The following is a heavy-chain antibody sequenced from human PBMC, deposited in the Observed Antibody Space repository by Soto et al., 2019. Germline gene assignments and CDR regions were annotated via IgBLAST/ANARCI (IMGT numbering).Heavy chain of an antibody. CDR2: IYPVDSNT. J-gene: IGHJ4*02. CDR1: GYSFTNYR. V-gene: IGHV5-51*01. Sequence: XESLKLSWKSSGYSFTNYRIGLVLQMSGKGLEWMGVIYPVDSNTKFSPSFQGQVTMSVDNSISTAYLHWISLKASDTAIYYCARKAYHFDGNSFGYWGQGTLVTVSS. D-gene: IGHD3-9*01. CDR3: ARKAYHFDGNSFGY.